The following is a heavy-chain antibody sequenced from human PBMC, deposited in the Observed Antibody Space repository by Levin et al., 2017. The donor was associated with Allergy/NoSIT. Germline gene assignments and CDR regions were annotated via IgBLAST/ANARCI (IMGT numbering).Heavy chain of an antibody. Sequence: GGSLRLSCAASGFTLREYVMHWVRQAPGKGLEWVAVISYDGSNQDYADSVKGRFTISRDNSKNTLFLQMTGLRAEDTAMYYCAKDGNEYYYDSDGTIDWGQGTLVTVSS. CDR1: GFTLREYV. CDR3: AKDGNEYYYDSDGTID. J-gene: IGHJ4*02. V-gene: IGHV3-30*18. D-gene: IGHD3-22*01. CDR2: ISYDGSNQ.